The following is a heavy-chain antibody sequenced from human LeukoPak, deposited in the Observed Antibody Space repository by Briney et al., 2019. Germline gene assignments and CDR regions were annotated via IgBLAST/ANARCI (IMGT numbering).Heavy chain of an antibody. Sequence: GGSLRLSCAASGFTFSSYAMHWVRQAPGKGLEYVSAISSNGGSTYYANSVKGRFTISRDNSKNTLYLQMGSLRAEDMAVYYCARDGVSSGYYYYCDYWGQGTLVTVSS. V-gene: IGHV3-64*01. J-gene: IGHJ4*02. CDR1: GFTFSSYA. CDR3: ARDGVSSGYYYYCDY. D-gene: IGHD3-22*01. CDR2: ISSNGGST.